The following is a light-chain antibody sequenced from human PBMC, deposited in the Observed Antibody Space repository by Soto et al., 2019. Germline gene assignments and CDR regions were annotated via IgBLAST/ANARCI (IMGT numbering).Light chain of an antibody. J-gene: IGKJ1*01. CDR2: GAS. Sequence: EIVLTQSPGTLSLSPGERATLSCRASQSVSSSYLAWYQQKPGQAPRLLIYGASSRATGIPDRFSGSGSGTDFALTISRLEPEDWAVYYCQQYGSSRKFGQGTKVEIK. CDR3: QQYGSSRK. CDR1: QSVSSSY. V-gene: IGKV3-20*01.